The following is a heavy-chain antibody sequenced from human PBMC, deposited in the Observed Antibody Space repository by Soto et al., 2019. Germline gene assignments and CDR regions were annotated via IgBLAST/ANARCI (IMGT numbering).Heavy chain of an antibody. CDR1: GGLFSTYV. J-gene: IGHJ2*01. D-gene: IGHD2-2*01. V-gene: IGHV1-69*01. CDR2: IIPLFATT. CDR3: ARDVCETTSCSIPPWYFDL. Sequence: QVQLVQSGTEVRKPGSSVKVSCKASGGLFSTYVITWVRQAPGQGLEWVGGIIPLFATTHYAQKFQGRVAITADEYTNTAYLELRRLRSEDTAVYYCARDVCETTSCSIPPWYFDLWGRGTLVVVSS.